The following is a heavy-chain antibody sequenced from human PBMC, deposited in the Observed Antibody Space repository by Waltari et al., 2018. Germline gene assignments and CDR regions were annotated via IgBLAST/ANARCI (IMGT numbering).Heavy chain of an antibody. D-gene: IGHD3-3*01. J-gene: IGHJ6*02. Sequence: QVQLQESGPGLVKPSQTLSLTCTVSGGSISSGSYYWSWIRQPAGKGLEWIGRIYTSGGTNYNPSLKSRVTISVDTSKNQFSLKLSSVTAADTAVYYCARETRFLEWLSYYYYGMDVWGQGTTVTVSS. CDR1: GGSISSGSYY. CDR3: ARETRFLEWLSYYYYGMDV. V-gene: IGHV4-61*02. CDR2: IYTSGGT.